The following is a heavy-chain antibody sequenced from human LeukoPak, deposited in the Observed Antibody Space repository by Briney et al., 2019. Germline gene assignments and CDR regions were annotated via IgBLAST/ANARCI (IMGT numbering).Heavy chain of an antibody. D-gene: IGHD6-13*01. CDR2: INPNSGGT. CDR3: ARDQTSSWYLGWFDP. CDR1: GFTFSSYA. V-gene: IGHV1-2*04. J-gene: IGHJ5*02. Sequence: KPGGSLRLSCAASGFTFSSYAMHWVRQAPGQGLEWMGWINPNSGGTNYAQKFQGWVTMTRDTSISTAYMELSRLRSDDTAVYYCARDQTSSWYLGWFDPWGQGTLVTVSS.